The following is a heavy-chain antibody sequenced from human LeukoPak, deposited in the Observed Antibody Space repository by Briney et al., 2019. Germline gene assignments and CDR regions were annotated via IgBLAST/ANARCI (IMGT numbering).Heavy chain of an antibody. D-gene: IGHD2-21*02. V-gene: IGHV3-48*03. CDR2: ISSSGSTI. J-gene: IGHJ5*02. CDR3: AKDRDGFDP. CDR1: GFTFSSYE. Sequence: GGSLRLSCAASGFTFSSYEMNWVRQAPGKGLEWVSYISSSGSTIYYADSVKGRFTISRDNSKNTLYLQMNSLRAEDTAVYYCAKDRDGFDPWGQGTLVTVSS.